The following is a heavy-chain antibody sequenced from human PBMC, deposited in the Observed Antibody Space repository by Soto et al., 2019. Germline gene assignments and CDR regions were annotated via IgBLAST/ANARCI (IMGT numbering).Heavy chain of an antibody. J-gene: IGHJ5*01. CDR2: IYYSGNT. V-gene: IGHV4-61*08. D-gene: IGHD5-18*01. CDR3: ARIPVDTYMTYWFDP. Sequence: SETLSLTCTVSGDSVTSGDYYWSWIRQPPGKGLEWIGYIYYSGNTNYSPSLKSRVAISLDTSHNQFSLKLSSVTAADTAGYFCARIPVDTYMTYWFDPCGQGTLVTVSS. CDR1: GDSVTSGDYY.